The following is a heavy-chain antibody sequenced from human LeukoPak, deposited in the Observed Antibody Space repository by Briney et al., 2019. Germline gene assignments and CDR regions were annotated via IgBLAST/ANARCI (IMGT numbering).Heavy chain of an antibody. D-gene: IGHD2-2*01. CDR3: ARGHDIVVVPAAIEDDAFDI. Sequence: SETLSLTCAVYGGSFSGYYWSWIRQPPGKGLEWIGEINHSGSTNYNPSLKSRVTISVDTSKNQFSLKLSSVTAADTAVYYCARGHDIVVVPAAIEDDAFDIWGQGTMVTVSS. J-gene: IGHJ3*02. CDR1: GGSFSGYY. V-gene: IGHV4-34*01. CDR2: INHSGST.